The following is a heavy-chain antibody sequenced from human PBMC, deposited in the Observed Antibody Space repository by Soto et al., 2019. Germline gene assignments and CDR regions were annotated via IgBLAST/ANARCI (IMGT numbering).Heavy chain of an antibody. V-gene: IGHV3-33*01. CDR3: AIVWFGELTNACDI. Sequence: QVQLVESGGGVVQPGRSLRLSCAASGFTFSSYGMHWVRQAPGKGLEWVAVIWYDGSNKYYADSVKGRFTISRDNSKNTLYLQMNILRAEDTAVYYCAIVWFGELTNACDIWGQGTMVTVSS. D-gene: IGHD3-10*01. CDR2: IWYDGSNK. J-gene: IGHJ3*02. CDR1: GFTFSSYG.